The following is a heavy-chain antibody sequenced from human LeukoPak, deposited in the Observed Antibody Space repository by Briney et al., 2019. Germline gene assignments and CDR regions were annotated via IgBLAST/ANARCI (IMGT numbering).Heavy chain of an antibody. CDR3: ARAVAGTTNFDY. Sequence: GASVTVSCKASGYTFTSYDINWVRQATGQGLEWMGWMNPNSGNTGYAQKFQGRVTMTRNTSISTAYMELSSLRSEDTAVYYCARAVAGTTNFDYWGQGTLVTVSS. D-gene: IGHD6-19*01. J-gene: IGHJ4*02. CDR1: GYTFTSYD. CDR2: MNPNSGNT. V-gene: IGHV1-8*01.